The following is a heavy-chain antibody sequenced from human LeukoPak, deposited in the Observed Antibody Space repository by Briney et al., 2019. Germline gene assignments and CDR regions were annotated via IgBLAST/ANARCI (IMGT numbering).Heavy chain of an antibody. CDR1: GGSISSGSYY. V-gene: IGHV4-61*02. CDR2: IYTSGST. J-gene: IGHJ5*02. Sequence: PSETLSLTCTVSGGSISSGSYYWSWIRQPAGKGLEWIGRIYTSGSTYYNPSLKSRVTISVDTSKNQFSLKLSSVTAADTAVYYCARSYYYGSGRFVVGGGGNWFDPWGQGTLVTVSS. D-gene: IGHD3-10*01. CDR3: ARSYYYGSGRFVVGGGGNWFDP.